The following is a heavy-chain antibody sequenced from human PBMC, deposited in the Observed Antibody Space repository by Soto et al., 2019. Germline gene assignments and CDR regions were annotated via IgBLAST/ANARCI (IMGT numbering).Heavy chain of an antibody. CDR2: IYYSGST. V-gene: IGHV4-59*08. CDR3: ARHPLWFGERIDT. J-gene: IGHJ5*02. Sequence: PSETLSLTCPVSGGSISSYYWSWIRQPPGKGLEWIGYIYYSGSTNYNPSLKSRVTISVDTSKNQFSLKLSSVTAADTAVYYCARHPLWFGERIDTWGQGTLVTVSS. CDR1: GGSISSYY. D-gene: IGHD3-10*01.